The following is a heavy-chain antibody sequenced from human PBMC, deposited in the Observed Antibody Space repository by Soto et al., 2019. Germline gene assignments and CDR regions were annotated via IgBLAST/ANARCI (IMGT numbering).Heavy chain of an antibody. CDR1: GFTFSSYW. V-gene: IGHV3-7*03. Sequence: PGGSLRLSCAASGFTFSSYWMSWVRQAPGKGLEWVANIKQDGSEKQCVDSAKGRFTISRDNAKNSLYLQMNSLRAEDTAVYYCVRGSLGNHADYFDYWGQETRVTVSS. D-gene: IGHD3-16*01. CDR3: VRGSLGNHADYFDY. J-gene: IGHJ4*02. CDR2: IKQDGSEK.